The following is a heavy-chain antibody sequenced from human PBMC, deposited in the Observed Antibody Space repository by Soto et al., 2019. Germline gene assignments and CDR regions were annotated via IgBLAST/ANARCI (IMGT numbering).Heavy chain of an antibody. V-gene: IGHV3-30*18. Sequence: PGGSLRLSCAASGFSFSNSGMHWVRQAPGKGLEWVAFISYDGSNKYYADSVKGRFTISRDNSKNTLYLQMNSLRAEDTAVYYCAKDRGKIYFDYWGQGTLVTVSS. CDR2: ISYDGSNK. J-gene: IGHJ4*02. CDR3: AKDRGKIYFDY. CDR1: GFSFSNSG.